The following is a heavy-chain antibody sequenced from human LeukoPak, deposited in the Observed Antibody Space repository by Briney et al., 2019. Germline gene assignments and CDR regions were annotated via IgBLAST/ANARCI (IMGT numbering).Heavy chain of an antibody. CDR3: ARSADKTYYYDSSGYSY. V-gene: IGHV1-18*01. CDR1: GYTFTSYG. CDR2: ISAYNGNT. D-gene: IGHD3-22*01. Sequence: GASVKVSCKASGYTFTSYGISWVRQAPGQGLEWMGWISAYNGNTNYAQKLQGRVTMTTDTSTSTAYMELRSLRSDDTAVYYCARSADKTYYYDSSGYSYWGQGTLVTVSS. J-gene: IGHJ4*02.